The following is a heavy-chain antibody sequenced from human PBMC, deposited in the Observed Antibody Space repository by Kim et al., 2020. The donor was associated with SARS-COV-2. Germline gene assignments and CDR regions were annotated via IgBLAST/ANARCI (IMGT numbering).Heavy chain of an antibody. D-gene: IGHD3-16*02. CDR2: IYSGGDYT. CDR1: GFTVGDSY. V-gene: IGHV3-53*01. CDR3: GRRYRTSWAITS. J-gene: IGHJ5*02. Sequence: RGSLRLSCAASGFTVGDSYLTWVRQAPGKGLDWVSVIYSGGDYTYYADSVKGRFTIPRDNSKNTLYLQMNSLRAEDTALYYCGRRYRTSWAITSSGQGAL.